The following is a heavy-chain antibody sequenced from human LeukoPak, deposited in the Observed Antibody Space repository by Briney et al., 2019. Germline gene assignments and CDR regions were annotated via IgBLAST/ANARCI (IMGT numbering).Heavy chain of an antibody. V-gene: IGHV1-2*06. CDR2: INPNSGGT. J-gene: IGHJ6*03. Sequence: ASVKVSXKASGYTFTGYYMHWMRQAPGQGLEWMGRINPNSGGTNYAQKFQGRVTMTRDTSISTAYMELSRLRSDDTAVYYCARDLYDSSGYAYYYYMDVWGKGTTVTVSS. CDR3: ARDLYDSSGYAYYYYMDV. CDR1: GYTFTGYY. D-gene: IGHD3-22*01.